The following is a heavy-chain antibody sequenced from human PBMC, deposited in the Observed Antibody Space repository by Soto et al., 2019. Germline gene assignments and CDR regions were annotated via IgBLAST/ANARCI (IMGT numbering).Heavy chain of an antibody. CDR1: GGSISSSNW. J-gene: IGHJ5*02. V-gene: IGHV4-4*02. D-gene: IGHD6-6*01. CDR2: IYHSVST. Sequence: SETLSLTCAVSGGSISSSNWWSWVRQPPGKGLEWIGEIYHSVSTNYNPSLKSRVTISVDKSKNQFSLKLSSVTAEDTAVYYCARSLPEYSRSGEWFDPWGQGTVLTV. CDR3: ARSLPEYSRSGEWFDP.